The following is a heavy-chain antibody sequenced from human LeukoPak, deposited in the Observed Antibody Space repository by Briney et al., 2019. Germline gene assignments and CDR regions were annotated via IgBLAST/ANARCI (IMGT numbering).Heavy chain of an antibody. D-gene: IGHD6-19*01. CDR3: AGHNSSGWYRIGSIDY. V-gene: IGHV4-59*08. J-gene: IGHJ4*02. CDR2: IYYSGST. CDR1: DGSTSSYY. Sequence: SETLSLTCTVADGSTSSYYWSCIRQPPGKVREWMGYIYYSGSTNYNPSLKSQVTIPLDTSKTQLTLKLRSVTAADTAVYYFAGHNSSGWYRIGSIDYWGQGTVVTVSS.